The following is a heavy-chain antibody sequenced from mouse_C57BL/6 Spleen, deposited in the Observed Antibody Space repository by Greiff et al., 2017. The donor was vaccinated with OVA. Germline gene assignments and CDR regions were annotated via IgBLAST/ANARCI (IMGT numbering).Heavy chain of an antibody. D-gene: IGHD1-1*01. J-gene: IGHJ1*03. Sequence: QVQLQQSGAELARPGASVKLSCKASGYTFTSYGMSWVKQRTGQGLEWIGEIYPRSGNTYYNEKFKGKATLTADKSSSTAYMELRSLTSGDTAVYDCARSHCYSSGAWYFDDWGTGTTVTVSS. CDR3: ARSHCYSSGAWYFDD. CDR1: GYTFTSYG. V-gene: IGHV1-81*01. CDR2: IYPRSGNT.